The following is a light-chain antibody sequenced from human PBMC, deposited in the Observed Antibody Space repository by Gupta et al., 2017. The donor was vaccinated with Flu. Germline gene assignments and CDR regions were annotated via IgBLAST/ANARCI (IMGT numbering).Light chain of an antibody. CDR3: QSADTVGSLYV. CDR1: LLPRQY. V-gene: IGLV3-25*01. Sequence: SFDLTQPPSVSVSPGQTARVTCSGDLLPRQYVSWYQQKPGQAPMLVICNDNERPSEIPERFSGSRSGTTVTLTISGVLAEDEADFYCQSADTVGSLYVFGAGTKVTVL. J-gene: IGLJ1*01. CDR2: NDN.